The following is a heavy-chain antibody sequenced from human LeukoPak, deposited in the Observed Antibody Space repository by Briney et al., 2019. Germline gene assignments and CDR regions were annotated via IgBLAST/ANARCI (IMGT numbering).Heavy chain of an antibody. V-gene: IGHV4-4*07. CDR1: GGSISSYY. CDR3: ARVDSSSWYTLYLDY. J-gene: IGHJ4*02. D-gene: IGHD6-13*01. Sequence: PSETLSLTCTVSGGSISSYYWSWIRQPAGKGLEWIGRIYTSGSTNYNPSLKSRVTMSVDTSKNQFSLKLSSVTAADTAVYYCARVDSSSWYTLYLDYWGQGTLVTVSS. CDR2: IYTSGST.